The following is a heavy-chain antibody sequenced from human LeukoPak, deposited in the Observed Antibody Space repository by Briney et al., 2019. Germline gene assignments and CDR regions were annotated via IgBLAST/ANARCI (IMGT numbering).Heavy chain of an antibody. J-gene: IGHJ4*02. D-gene: IGHD2-21*02. CDR2: IYYDGNNK. Sequence: SGGSLRLSCAASGFTFSSCPMHWVRQAPGKGLEWVAYIYYDGNNKYYADSVKGRFTISRDNSKNTLYMQMNSLTTEDTAVYYCVKDFWLDCGDWGGQGTLVTVSS. CDR1: GFTFSSCP. V-gene: IGHV3-30*02. CDR3: VKDFWLDCGDW.